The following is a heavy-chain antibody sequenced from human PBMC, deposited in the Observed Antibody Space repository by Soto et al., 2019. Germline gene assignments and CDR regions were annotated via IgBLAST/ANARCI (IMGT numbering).Heavy chain of an antibody. Sequence: QVQLQQWGAGLLKPSETLSLTCAVFGGSVNSGNYYWSWIRQPPGKGLEWIGEMSHSGGSHFNPSLKSRVTISVATSKDQFALKMSSVTAAATAQYYCARVERGTATTVVDAFDIWGPGTMVTVSS. CDR3: ARVERGTATTVVDAFDI. CDR1: GGSVNSGNYY. J-gene: IGHJ3*02. D-gene: IGHD1-1*01. CDR2: MSHSGGS. V-gene: IGHV4-34*01.